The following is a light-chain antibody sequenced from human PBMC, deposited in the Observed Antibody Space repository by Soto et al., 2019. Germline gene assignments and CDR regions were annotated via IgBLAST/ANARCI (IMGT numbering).Light chain of an antibody. CDR2: DVS. V-gene: IGLV2-11*01. Sequence: QSALTQPRSVSGSPGQSVTISCTGTSSDVGGYNYVSWYQQHPGKAPKLMIYDVSKRPSGVPERFSGSKSGTSASLAITGLQAEDEADYYCQAYDYSLTASVFGGGTKVTVL. J-gene: IGLJ3*02. CDR3: QAYDYSLTASV. CDR1: SSDVGGYNY.